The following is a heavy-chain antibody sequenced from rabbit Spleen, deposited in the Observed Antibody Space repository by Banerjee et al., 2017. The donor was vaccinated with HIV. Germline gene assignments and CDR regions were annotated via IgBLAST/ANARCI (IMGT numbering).Heavy chain of an antibody. CDR1: GFSFSAGYY. J-gene: IGHJ4*01. V-gene: IGHV1S40*01. CDR3: ARDAGSFPYIDVYFNL. CDR2: IYTGSGAT. D-gene: IGHD4-2*01. Sequence: QSLEESGGDLVKPGASLTLTCTASGFSFSAGYYMCWVRQAPGKGLEWIASIYTGSGATYYANWAKGRFTISKTSSTTVTLQMTSLTAADTATYFCARDAGSFPYIDVYFNLWGPGTLVTVS.